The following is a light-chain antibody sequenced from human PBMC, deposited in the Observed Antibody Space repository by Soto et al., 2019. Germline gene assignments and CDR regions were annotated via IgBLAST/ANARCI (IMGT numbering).Light chain of an antibody. J-gene: IGLJ1*01. Sequence: QSALTQPASVSGSPGQSITISCTGTSSDVGGYNHVSWYQQHPGKAPKLMIYEVSNRPSGVSNRFSGSKSGNTASLTISGLQAEDEADYYCSSYTSSTTPHVFGTGTKLTVL. CDR1: SSDVGGYNH. CDR3: SSYTSSTTPHV. CDR2: EVS. V-gene: IGLV2-14*01.